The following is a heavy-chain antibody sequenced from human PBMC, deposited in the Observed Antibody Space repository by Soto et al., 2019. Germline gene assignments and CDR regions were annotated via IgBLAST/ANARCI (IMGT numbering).Heavy chain of an antibody. V-gene: IGHV1-46*03. CDR2: INPSGGST. D-gene: IGHD2-2*01. CDR1: GYTFTSYY. Sequence: ASVKVSCKASGYTFTSYYMHWVRQAPGQGLEWMGIINPSGGSTSYAQNFQGRVTMTRDTSTSTVYMELSSLRSEDTAVYYCAREGVVVPAESWNYGMDGWGQCTAVSISS. J-gene: IGHJ6*02. CDR3: AREGVVVPAESWNYGMDG.